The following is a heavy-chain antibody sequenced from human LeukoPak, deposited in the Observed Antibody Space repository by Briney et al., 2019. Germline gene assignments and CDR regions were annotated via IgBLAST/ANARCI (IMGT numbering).Heavy chain of an antibody. V-gene: IGHV3-23*01. CDR1: AVTFSSYV. Sequence: GGSLRLSCAASAVTFSSYVMSWVRQAPGKGLEWVSAISDSGFSTYYADSVRGRFTISRDNLKNTLYLQMNSLRAEDTAVYYCAKVGLSNGWGWFDPWGQGTLVTVSS. D-gene: IGHD6-19*01. CDR3: AKVGLSNGWGWFDP. CDR2: ISDSGFST. J-gene: IGHJ5*02.